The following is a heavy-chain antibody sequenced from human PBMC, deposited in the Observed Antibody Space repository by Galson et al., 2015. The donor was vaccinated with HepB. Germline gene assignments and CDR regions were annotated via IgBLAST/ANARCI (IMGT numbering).Heavy chain of an antibody. Sequence: SCKASGYTFTSYGISWARQAPGQGLEWMGWISAYNGNTNYAQKLQVRVTMTTDTSTSTAYMELRSLRSDHTAVYYCSRGNQWRVQYSFAYWGQGNLVTVSS. CDR1: GYTFTSYG. CDR2: ISAYNGNT. CDR3: SRGNQWRVQYSFAY. D-gene: IGHD6-19*01. V-gene: IGHV1-18*01. J-gene: IGHJ4*02.